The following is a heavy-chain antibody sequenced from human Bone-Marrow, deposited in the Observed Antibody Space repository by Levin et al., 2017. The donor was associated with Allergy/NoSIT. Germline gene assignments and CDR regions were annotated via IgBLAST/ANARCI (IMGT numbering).Heavy chain of an antibody. CDR3: ARGGFNHAFDI. Sequence: PGGSLRLSCVGSGFTFRSYWMHWVRQAPGKGLVWVSRINNDDGSTTVYVDSVKDRFTISRDNAKNTLYLQMSSLSADDTAVYYCARGGFNHAFDIWGQGTMVTVSS. J-gene: IGHJ3*02. CDR1: GFTFRSYW. D-gene: IGHD2-15*01. CDR2: INNDDGSTT. V-gene: IGHV3-74*01.